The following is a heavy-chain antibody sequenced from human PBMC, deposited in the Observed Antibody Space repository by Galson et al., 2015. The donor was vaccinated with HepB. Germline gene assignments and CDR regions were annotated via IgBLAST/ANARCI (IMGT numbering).Heavy chain of an antibody. CDR2: ISRGGGTI. Sequence: SLRLSCAASGFTFSSYEMNWVRQAPGKGLEWVSYISRGGGTIYYADSVRGRFTISRDNAENSLYLQMNSLRAEDAAVYYCASRVYGSGSYAFDIWGQGTMVTVSS. CDR3: ASRVYGSGSYAFDI. J-gene: IGHJ3*02. CDR1: GFTFSSYE. D-gene: IGHD3-10*01. V-gene: IGHV3-48*03.